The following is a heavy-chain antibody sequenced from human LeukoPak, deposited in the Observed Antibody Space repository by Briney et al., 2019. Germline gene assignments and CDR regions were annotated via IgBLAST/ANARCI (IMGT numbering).Heavy chain of an antibody. J-gene: IGHJ4*02. Sequence: SETLSLTCTVSGGSISSYYWSWIRQPPGKGLEWIGYIYYSGSTNYNPSLKSRVTISVDTSKNQFSLKLSSVTAADTAVYYCARGLNFGSGVLVWGQGSPVTVSS. CDR2: IYYSGST. CDR3: ARGLNFGSGVLV. D-gene: IGHD3-10*01. CDR1: GGSISSYY. V-gene: IGHV4-59*01.